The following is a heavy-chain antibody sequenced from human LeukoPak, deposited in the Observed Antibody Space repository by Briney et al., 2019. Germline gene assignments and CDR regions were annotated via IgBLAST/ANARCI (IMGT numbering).Heavy chain of an antibody. CDR3: ARGLPIVVVTANAFDI. V-gene: IGHV3-48*03. CDR2: ISSSGSTI. J-gene: IGHJ3*02. Sequence: TGGSLRLSCAASGFTFSSYEMNWVRQAPGKGLEWVSYISSSGSTIYYADSVKGRFTISRDNSKNTLYLQMNRLRAEDTAVYYCARGLPIVVVTANAFDIWGQGTMVTVSS. CDR1: GFTFSSYE. D-gene: IGHD2-21*02.